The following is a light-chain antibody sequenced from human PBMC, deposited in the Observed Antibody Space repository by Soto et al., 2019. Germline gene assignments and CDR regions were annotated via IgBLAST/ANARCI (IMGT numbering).Light chain of an antibody. V-gene: IGLV2-14*03. Sequence: QSALTQPASVSGSPGQSIAISCSGSTSDVGGYNYVSWYQQYPGKAPKLILYGVSDRPSGVSDRFSGSKSGNTASLIISGLQAEAEAHYYCSSYTASTTLFGGGTKLTVL. CDR1: TSDVGGYNY. CDR3: SSYTASTTL. J-gene: IGLJ2*01. CDR2: GVS.